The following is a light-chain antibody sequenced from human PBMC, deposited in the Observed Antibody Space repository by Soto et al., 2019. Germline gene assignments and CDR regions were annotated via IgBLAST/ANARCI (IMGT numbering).Light chain of an antibody. CDR3: SSYTRRNTLA. V-gene: IGLV2-14*01. CDR2: EVT. CDR1: SSDVGGYNF. Sequence: QSALTQRASVSGSPGQSITISCTGTSSDVGGYNFVSWYQQHPGKAPKLIIYEVTDRPSGVSNRFSGSKSGSTASLTISGLQAEDEADYYCSSYTRRNTLAFGGGTKLTVL. J-gene: IGLJ2*01.